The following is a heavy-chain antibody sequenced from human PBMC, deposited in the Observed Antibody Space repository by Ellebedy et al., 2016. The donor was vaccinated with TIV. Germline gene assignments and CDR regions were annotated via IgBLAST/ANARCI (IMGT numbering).Heavy chain of an antibody. J-gene: IGHJ4*02. CDR3: ARGSDGQDY. V-gene: IGHV3-74*01. Sequence: PGGSLRLSCAASGFTFSNYWMHWVRQAPGKGLVWVSNINNDESSTIYADSVKGRFTISRDNAKNTLYLQMNSLTVEDTAVYYCARGSDGQDYWGQGTLVTVSS. D-gene: IGHD2-8*01. CDR1: GFTFSNYW. CDR2: INNDESST.